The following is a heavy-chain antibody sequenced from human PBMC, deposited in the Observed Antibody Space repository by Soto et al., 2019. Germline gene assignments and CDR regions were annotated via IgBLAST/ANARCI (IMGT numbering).Heavy chain of an antibody. J-gene: IGHJ3*02. D-gene: IGHD2-2*01. Sequence: ASVKVSCKASGYTFTSYAMNWVRQAPGQRLEWMGWINAGNGNTKYSQKFQGRVTITRDTSANTAYMELSSLRSEDTAVYYCTTAIADDAFDIWGRGTMVTVSS. CDR3: TTAIADDAFDI. CDR2: INAGNGNT. CDR1: GYTFTSYA. V-gene: IGHV1-3*01.